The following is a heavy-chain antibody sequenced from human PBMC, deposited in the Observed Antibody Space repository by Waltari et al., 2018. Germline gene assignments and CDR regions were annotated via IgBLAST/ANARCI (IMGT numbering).Heavy chain of an antibody. V-gene: IGHV4-38-2*01. Sequence: QVQLQESGPGLVKPSATLSLPCAVSGYSISSGYYWGWIRQPPGKGLEWIGSIYHSGRTNYNRSLKSRVTISVDTSKNQFSLKMSSVTAADTAVYYCARVLGYCSGGSCYDHFDYWGQGTLVTVSS. D-gene: IGHD2-15*01. CDR1: GYSISSGYY. CDR2: IYHSGRT. CDR3: ARVLGYCSGGSCYDHFDY. J-gene: IGHJ4*02.